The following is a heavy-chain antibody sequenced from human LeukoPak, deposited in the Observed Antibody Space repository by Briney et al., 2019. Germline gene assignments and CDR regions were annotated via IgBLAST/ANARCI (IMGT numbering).Heavy chain of an antibody. CDR2: ICPGDSDT. J-gene: IGHJ6*02. Sequence: GESLKISCKGSGYSFTSYWIGWVRQMPGKGLEWMGIICPGDSDTRYSPSLQGQVTISADKSISTAYLQWSSLKASDTAMYYCARQLAYCGGDCYQRPHYYYGMDVWGQGTTVTVSS. V-gene: IGHV5-51*01. D-gene: IGHD2-21*02. CDR3: ARQLAYCGGDCYQRPHYYYGMDV. CDR1: GYSFTSYW.